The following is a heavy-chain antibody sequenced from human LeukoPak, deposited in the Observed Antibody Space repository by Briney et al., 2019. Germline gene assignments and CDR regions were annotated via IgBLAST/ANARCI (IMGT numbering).Heavy chain of an antibody. CDR3: ARDRADTYYDFWSGYYPTSYGMDV. V-gene: IGHV1-3*01. J-gene: IGHJ6*02. CDR1: GYIFTGYF. D-gene: IGHD3-3*01. CDR2: INAGNGNT. Sequence: GASVTVSCKASGYIFTGYFMHWVRQAPGQRLEWMGWINAGNGNTKYSQKFQGRVTITRDTSASTAYMELSSLRSEDTAVYYCARDRADTYYDFWSGYYPTSYGMDVWGQGTTVTVSS.